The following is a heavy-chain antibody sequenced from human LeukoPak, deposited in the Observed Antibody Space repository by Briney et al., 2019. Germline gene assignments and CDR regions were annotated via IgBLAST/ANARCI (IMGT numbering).Heavy chain of an antibody. J-gene: IGHJ4*02. Sequence: GGPLRLPCTASGFTFGGYAMSWVPQAPGKGLEWVASISAGSEVSCYADYVKGRCTLFNEDARNTVYLQLNDLRVNDTAIYYCARASWVSDADAVSWGQGTQVTVSS. CDR2: ISAGSEVS. CDR3: ARASWVSDADAVS. D-gene: IGHD5/OR15-5a*01. V-gene: IGHV3-23*01. CDR1: GFTFGGYA.